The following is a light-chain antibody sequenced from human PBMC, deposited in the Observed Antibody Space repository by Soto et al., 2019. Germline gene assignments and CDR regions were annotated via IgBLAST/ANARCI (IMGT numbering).Light chain of an antibody. J-gene: IGKJ4*01. CDR2: DAS. Sequence: EIVLTQSPATLSLSPGERATLSCWASQSVSSYLAWYQQKPGQAPRLLIYDASNRATDVPPRFRGSGSGTAFILTISSLEPEDFAVYYCQQRSSWPLTFGGGTKVEI. CDR1: QSVSSY. CDR3: QQRSSWPLT. V-gene: IGKV3-11*01.